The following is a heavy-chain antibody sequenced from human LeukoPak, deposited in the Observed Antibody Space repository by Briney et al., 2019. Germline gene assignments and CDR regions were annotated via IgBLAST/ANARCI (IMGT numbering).Heavy chain of an antibody. J-gene: IGHJ4*02. CDR2: ISDSGDST. D-gene: IGHD5-24*01. V-gene: IGHV3-23*01. Sequence: PGGSPRLSCAVSGFTFSSCAMSWVRQAPGRGLEWVSAISDSGDSTYYADSVKGRFTVSRDNSKNTLYLQMNSLRAEDTAVYYCAKKMTITGWLYYFDYWGQGTLVTVSS. CDR3: AKKMTITGWLYYFDY. CDR1: GFTFSSCA.